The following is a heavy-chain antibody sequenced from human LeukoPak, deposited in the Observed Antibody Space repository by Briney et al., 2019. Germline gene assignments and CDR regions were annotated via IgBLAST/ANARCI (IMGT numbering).Heavy chain of an antibody. CDR1: GGSFSGYY. V-gene: IGHV4-34*01. CDR3: ARVATRTTWRRGYYMDV. D-gene: IGHD4-17*01. CDR2: INHSGST. J-gene: IGHJ6*03. Sequence: SETLSLTCAVYGGSFSGYYWSWIRQPPGKGLEWIGEINHSGSTNYNPSLKSRVTISVDTSKNQFPLKLSSVTAADTAVYYCARVATRTTWRRGYYMDVWGKGTTVTVSS.